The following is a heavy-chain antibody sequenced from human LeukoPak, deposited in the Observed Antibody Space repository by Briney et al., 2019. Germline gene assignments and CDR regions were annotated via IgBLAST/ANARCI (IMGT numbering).Heavy chain of an antibody. CDR2: ISYDGSNK. J-gene: IGHJ4*02. V-gene: IGHV3-30-3*01. CDR1: GFTFSSYA. D-gene: IGHD1-26*01. CDR3: ASDQYSGSYLGY. Sequence: GGSLRLSCAASGFTFSSYAMHWVRQAPGKGLEWVAVISYDGSNKYYADSVKGRFTISRDNSKNTLYLQMNSLRAEDTAVYYCASDQYSGSYLGYWGQGTLVTVSS.